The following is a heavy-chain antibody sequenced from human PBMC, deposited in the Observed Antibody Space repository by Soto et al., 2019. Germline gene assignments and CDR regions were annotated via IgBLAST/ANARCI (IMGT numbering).Heavy chain of an antibody. CDR2: ILSGGDT. D-gene: IGHD3-10*01. CDR1: GFTVSSGY. Sequence: HPGGSLRLSCAASGFTVSSGYMSWVRQATGMGLEWVSVILSGGDTYYADSVKGRFTVSRDNSQNTVYLQMNSLRGEDTATYYCERGYWKFGESYDFDDWGQGSLVTVYS. CDR3: ERGYWKFGESYDFDD. V-gene: IGHV3-53*01. J-gene: IGHJ4*02.